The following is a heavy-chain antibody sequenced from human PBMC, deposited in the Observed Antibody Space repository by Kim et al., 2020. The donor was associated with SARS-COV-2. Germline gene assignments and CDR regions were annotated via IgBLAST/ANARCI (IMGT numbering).Heavy chain of an antibody. D-gene: IGHD5-18*01. Sequence: TYYNPSLKSRVTISVDTSKNQFSLKLSSVTAADTAVYYCARLDTAMVFDYWGQGTLVTVSS. CDR3: ARLDTAMVFDY. CDR2: T. V-gene: IGHV4-39*01. J-gene: IGHJ4*02.